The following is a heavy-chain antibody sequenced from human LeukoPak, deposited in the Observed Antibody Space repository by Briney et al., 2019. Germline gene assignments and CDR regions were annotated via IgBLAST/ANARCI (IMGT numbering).Heavy chain of an antibody. J-gene: IGHJ6*03. CDR2: MNPNSGNT. CDR1: EYTFTNYD. CDR3: ARASSSIAALALTLTDSSHMEG. D-gene: IGHD6-6*01. V-gene: IGHV1-8*03. Sequence: ASVNDSFKASEYTFTNYDINWVRQATGQGLEWMGWMNPNSGNTGYAQKFQGRVTITRNTSISTAYMELSSLRSEDTAVYYCARASSSIAALALTLTDSSHMEGWGNGTTVTVSS.